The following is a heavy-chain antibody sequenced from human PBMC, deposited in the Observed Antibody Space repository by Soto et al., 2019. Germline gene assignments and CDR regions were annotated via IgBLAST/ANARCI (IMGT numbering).Heavy chain of an antibody. Sequence: GGSLRLSCAASGFTFSSYSMNWVRQAPGKGLEWVSYISSSSSTIYYADSVKGRFTISRDNAKNSLYLQMNSLRSDDTAVYYCASDSSGYYDDAFDIWGQGTMVTVSS. CDR1: GFTFSSYS. J-gene: IGHJ3*02. CDR3: ASDSSGYYDDAFDI. CDR2: ISSSSSTI. D-gene: IGHD3-22*01. V-gene: IGHV3-48*01.